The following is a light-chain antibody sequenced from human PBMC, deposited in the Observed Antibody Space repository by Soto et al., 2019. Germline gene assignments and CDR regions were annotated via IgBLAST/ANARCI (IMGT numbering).Light chain of an antibody. CDR3: STWDDSLNGGV. CDR2: SDN. J-gene: IGLJ3*02. Sequence: QSVLTQPPSASGTPGQRVTISCSGSSSNVGGNTVNWYQQLPRTAPKLLIYSDNRRPSGVPDRFSGSKSGTSASLAISGLQSGDEADYYCSTWDDSLNGGVFGGGTKLTVL. CDR1: SSNVGGNT. V-gene: IGLV1-44*01.